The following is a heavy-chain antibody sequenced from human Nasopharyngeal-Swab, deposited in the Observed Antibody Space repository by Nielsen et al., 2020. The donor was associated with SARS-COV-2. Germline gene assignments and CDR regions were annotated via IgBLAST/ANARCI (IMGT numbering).Heavy chain of an antibody. J-gene: IGHJ4*02. CDR1: GGSISSTSYY. Sequence: SETLSLTCTVSGGSISSTSYYWGWIRQPPGKGLQWLGIIYYRGSTYYNPALKSRVTISVDTSKNQFFLKLNSVTAADTAVYYCAKSRIDMIVVPLFDYWGQGTLVTVSS. CDR3: AKSRIDMIVVPLFDY. CDR2: IYYRGST. D-gene: IGHD3-22*01. V-gene: IGHV4-39*01.